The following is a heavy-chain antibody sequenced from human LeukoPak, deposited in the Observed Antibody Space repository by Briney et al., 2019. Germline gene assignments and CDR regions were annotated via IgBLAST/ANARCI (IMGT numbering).Heavy chain of an antibody. Sequence: SETLSLTCTVSGGSISSSSYYWGWIRQPPGKGLEWIGSIYYSGSTYYNPSLKSRVTISVDTSKNQFSLKLSSVTAADTAVYYCARVKDYYYDSSVYPLGGYYYMDVWGKGTTVTISS. V-gene: IGHV4-39*07. CDR1: GGSISSSSYY. D-gene: IGHD3-22*01. J-gene: IGHJ6*03. CDR3: ARVKDYYYDSSVYPLGGYYYMDV. CDR2: IYYSGST.